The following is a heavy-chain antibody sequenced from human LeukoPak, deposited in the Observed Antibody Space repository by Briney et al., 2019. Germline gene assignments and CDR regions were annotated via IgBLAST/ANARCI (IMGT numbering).Heavy chain of an antibody. CDR1: GFTFSSYW. CDR3: ARGDDYLDF. Sequence: GGSLRLSCAASGFTFSSYWMHWVRQAPGKGLEWVSSISSSGSYIYYADSVRGRFSISRDNVKNSMSLQMNSLRAEDTAVYYCARGDDYLDFWGQGTLVTVSS. J-gene: IGHJ4*02. CDR2: ISSSGSYI. V-gene: IGHV3-21*06.